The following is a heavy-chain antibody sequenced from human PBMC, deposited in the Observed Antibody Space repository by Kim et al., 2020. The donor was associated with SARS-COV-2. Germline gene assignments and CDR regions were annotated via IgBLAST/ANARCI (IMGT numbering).Heavy chain of an antibody. J-gene: IGHJ4*02. D-gene: IGHD1-1*01. CDR3: AKDALRGIYNLDF. Sequence: YADAVKGRFTITRDNSKNTLYLQMNSLRAEDTAVYFCAKDALRGIYNLDFWGQGTLVTVSS. V-gene: IGHV3-23*01.